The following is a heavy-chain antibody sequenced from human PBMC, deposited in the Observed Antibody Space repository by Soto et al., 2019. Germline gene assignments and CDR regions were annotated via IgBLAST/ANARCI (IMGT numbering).Heavy chain of an antibody. Sequence: GGSLRLSCAASGFIFSNSAMIWVRQPPGKGLELVSAISGSGSSRNNADSVKGRFTIFWVNSKNTLYVQMISLSAEDVAVYYCATGPTIFGVVISFEYYYGFDVWGQGTTVTVSS. D-gene: IGHD3-3*01. CDR2: ISGSGSSR. CDR3: ATGPTIFGVVISFEYYYGFDV. CDR1: GFIFSNSA. J-gene: IGHJ6*02. V-gene: IGHV3-23*01.